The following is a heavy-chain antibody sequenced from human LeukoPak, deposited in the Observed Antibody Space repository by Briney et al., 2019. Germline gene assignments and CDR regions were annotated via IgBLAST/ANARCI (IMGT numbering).Heavy chain of an antibody. CDR3: ARGNGDEDY. Sequence: GASVKVSCKVSGYTLTELSMHWVRQAPGKGLEWMGGFDPEDGETIYAQKFQGRVTITADKSTSTAYMELSSLRSEDTAVYYCARGNGDEDYWGQGTLVTVSS. V-gene: IGHV1-24*01. J-gene: IGHJ4*02. CDR1: GYTLTELS. D-gene: IGHD4-17*01. CDR2: FDPEDGET.